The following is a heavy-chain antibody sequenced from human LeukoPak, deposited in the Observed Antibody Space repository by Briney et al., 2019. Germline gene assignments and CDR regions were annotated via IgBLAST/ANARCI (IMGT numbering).Heavy chain of an antibody. CDR3: ARDSGYYYGSGSYYAFDS. V-gene: IGHV1-2*02. Sequence: GASLTVSSKASGYTFTVYYMHPVRQPPGQRLEWMGGINPNSGDTNSAQKIQGRVTMTRDTSISTAYMELSRLKSDDTAVYYCARDSGYYYGSGSYYAFDSWGQGTLVTVSS. CDR1: GYTFTVYY. CDR2: INPNSGDT. J-gene: IGHJ4*02. D-gene: IGHD3-10*01.